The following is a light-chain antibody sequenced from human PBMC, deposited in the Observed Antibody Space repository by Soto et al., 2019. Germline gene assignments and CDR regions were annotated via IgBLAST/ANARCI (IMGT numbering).Light chain of an antibody. V-gene: IGKV3-20*01. CDR3: QQYGSSPPMYT. Sequence: EIVLMQSPGTLSLSPGERATLSCRASQSVISSYIAWYQQKPGQAPRLLIYGASSRATGIPDRFSGSGSGTDFTLTISRLEPEDFAVYYCQQYGSSPPMYTFGQGTRLEIK. CDR1: QSVISSY. CDR2: GAS. J-gene: IGKJ2*01.